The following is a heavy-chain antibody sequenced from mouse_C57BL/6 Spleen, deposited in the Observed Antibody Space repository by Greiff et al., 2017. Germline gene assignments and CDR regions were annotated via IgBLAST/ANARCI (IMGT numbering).Heavy chain of an antibody. J-gene: IGHJ4*01. CDR2: ISSGSSTI. CDR1: GFTFSDYG. D-gene: IGHD2-10*02. CDR3: AKPSIHYAMDD. Sequence: EVQVVESGGGLVKPGGSLKLSCAASGFTFSDYGMHWVRQAPEKGLEWVAYISSGSSTIYYADTVKGRFTISRDNAKNTLFLQMTSLRSEDTAMYYCAKPSIHYAMDDWGQGTSVTVSS. V-gene: IGHV5-17*01.